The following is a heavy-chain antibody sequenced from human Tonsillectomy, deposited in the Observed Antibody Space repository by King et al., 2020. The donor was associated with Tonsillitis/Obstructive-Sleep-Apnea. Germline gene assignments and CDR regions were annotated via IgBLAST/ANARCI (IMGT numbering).Heavy chain of an antibody. Sequence: VQLVESGAEVKKPGASVNVSCKASGYTLTGYYVHWVRRAPGQGLEWMGWINPDSGDTKIAQKFEGRVTMTRDTSITTAYMGLTRLRSDDTAVYYCAGDRGEGYKEFDPWGQGTPITVSS. D-gene: IGHD5-24*01. J-gene: IGHJ5*02. CDR2: INPDSGDT. CDR3: AGDRGEGYKEFDP. V-gene: IGHV1-2*02. CDR1: GYTLTGYY.